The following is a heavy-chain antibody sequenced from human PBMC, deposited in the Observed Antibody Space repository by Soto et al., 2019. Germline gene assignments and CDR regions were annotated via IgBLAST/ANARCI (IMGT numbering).Heavy chain of an antibody. D-gene: IGHD2-15*01. V-gene: IGHV4-39*01. J-gene: IGHJ6*02. Sequence: SETLSLTCSVSGYSVSSSDYYWAWIRQPPGKGREWIGRMFYSGLTYYNPSLKSRVTLSVDTSKNQFSVRLNSVTAADTAVYYCAPLSVSLSGPYGIHVWGQGTTVTVSS. CDR3: APLSVSLSGPYGIHV. CDR2: MFYSGLT. CDR1: GYSVSSSDYY.